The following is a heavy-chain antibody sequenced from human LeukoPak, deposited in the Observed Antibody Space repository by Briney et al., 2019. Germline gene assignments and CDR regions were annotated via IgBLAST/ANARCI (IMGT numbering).Heavy chain of an antibody. J-gene: IGHJ4*02. CDR1: GFTFSSYG. D-gene: IGHD3-16*01. V-gene: IGHV3-23*01. Sequence: PGGSLRLSCAASGFTFSSYGMSWVRQAPGKGLEWVSAISGSGGSTYYADSVKGRFTISRDNSKSTLYLQMNSLRAEDTAVYYCAKDWGEYFDYVWGSFTSFDSRGQGTLVTVSS. CDR2: ISGSGGST. CDR3: AKDWGEYFDYVWGSFTSFDS.